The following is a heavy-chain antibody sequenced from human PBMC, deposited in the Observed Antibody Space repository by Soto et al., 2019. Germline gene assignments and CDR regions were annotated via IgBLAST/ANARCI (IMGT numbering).Heavy chain of an antibody. CDR2: TSPYTGKT. CDR1: GYKFISYG. Sequence: QVQLVQSGPEVKKPGASVKVSCKASGYKFISYGMTWVRRAPDQDFEWLGWTSPYTGKTKYAERLQDRITLTTDTSANTSYMELRSLTSDDTAVYYCARRWASDWFDPWGQGTLVSVSS. CDR3: ARRWASDWFDP. J-gene: IGHJ5*02. V-gene: IGHV1-18*01.